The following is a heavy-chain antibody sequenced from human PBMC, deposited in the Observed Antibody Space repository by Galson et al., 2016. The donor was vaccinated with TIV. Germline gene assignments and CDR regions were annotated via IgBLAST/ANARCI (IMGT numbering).Heavy chain of an antibody. CDR2: MTGSAGGT. CDR3: AKDRSWVPGGSSDY. V-gene: IGHV3-23*01. Sequence: SLRLSCAASGFTFHSYAMSWVRQAPGKGLEWVSSMTGSAGGTYYADSVKGRFTISRDNSKKTLYLQMNSLRAADTAVYYCAKDRSWVPGGSSDYWGQGILVIVSS. CDR1: GFTFHSYA. D-gene: IGHD2-15*01. J-gene: IGHJ4*02.